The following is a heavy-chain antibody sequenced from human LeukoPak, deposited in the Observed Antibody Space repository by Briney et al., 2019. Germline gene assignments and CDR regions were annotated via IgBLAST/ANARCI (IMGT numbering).Heavy chain of an antibody. D-gene: IGHD3-10*02. CDR2: ISTSESIR. Sequence: PGGSLRLSCGVSGFTLSDHHMSWIRQAPGKGLEWVSYISTSESIRYYADSVKGRFTISRDNAKNSLYLQMNSLRAEDTAVYYCAELGITMIGGVWGKGTTVTISS. CDR3: AELGITMIGGV. CDR1: GFTLSDHH. V-gene: IGHV3-11*04. J-gene: IGHJ6*04.